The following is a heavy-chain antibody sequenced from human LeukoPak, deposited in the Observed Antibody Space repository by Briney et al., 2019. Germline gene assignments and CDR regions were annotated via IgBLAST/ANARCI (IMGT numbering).Heavy chain of an antibody. J-gene: IGHJ4*02. Sequence: GGSLRLSCAASGFTFSSYGLHWVRQAPGKGLEWVAFIRYDGSNKYYADSVKGRFTISRDNSKNTLYLQMNSLRAEDTAVYYCAKVPTNIVVVPAAHIPYYFDYWGQGTVVTVSS. CDR2: IRYDGSNK. D-gene: IGHD2-2*01. V-gene: IGHV3-30*02. CDR1: GFTFSSYG. CDR3: AKVPTNIVVVPAAHIPYYFDY.